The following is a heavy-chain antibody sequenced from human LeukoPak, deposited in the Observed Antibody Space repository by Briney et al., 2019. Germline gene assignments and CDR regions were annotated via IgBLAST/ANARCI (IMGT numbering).Heavy chain of an antibody. Sequence: GGSLGLSCAASGFKFDDYGMPWVRQAPGKGLEWVSGTNWDGNNIGYADSVKGRFTISRDNAKNSLYLQIACLRAEDTALYFCAKDIGSCSGGSCHRDYYGLDVWGQGTTVTVSS. V-gene: IGHV3-9*01. CDR1: GFKFDDYG. J-gene: IGHJ6*02. CDR2: TNWDGNNI. D-gene: IGHD2-15*01. CDR3: AKDIGSCSGGSCHRDYYGLDV.